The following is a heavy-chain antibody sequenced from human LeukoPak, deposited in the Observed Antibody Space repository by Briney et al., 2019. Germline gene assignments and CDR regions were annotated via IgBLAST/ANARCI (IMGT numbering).Heavy chain of an antibody. Sequence: ASVKVSCKASGYTFTSYDINWVRQATGQGLEWMGWMNTTSGDTGYAQKFQGRVTMTRNTSISTAYMELSSVRSEDTAVYYCARGVGVVITSDYYYYYMDVWGKGTTVTVSS. CDR3: ARGVGVVITSDYYYYYMDV. J-gene: IGHJ6*03. D-gene: IGHD3-3*01. CDR2: MNTTSGDT. CDR1: GYTFTSYD. V-gene: IGHV1-8*01.